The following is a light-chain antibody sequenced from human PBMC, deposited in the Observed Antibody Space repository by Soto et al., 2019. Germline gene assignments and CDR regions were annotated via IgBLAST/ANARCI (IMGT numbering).Light chain of an antibody. V-gene: IGKV3-20*01. CDR2: DAS. J-gene: IGKJ5*01. CDR1: QSVSSSTY. CDR3: QQYGSSPIT. Sequence: EVVLTQSPGTLSLSPGDRVTLSCRASQSVSSSTYLAWYQQKPGQSPRLLIYDASSRATGIPDRFSGSGSGADFTLTISRLEPEDFAVFYCQQYGSSPITFGQGTRLEI.